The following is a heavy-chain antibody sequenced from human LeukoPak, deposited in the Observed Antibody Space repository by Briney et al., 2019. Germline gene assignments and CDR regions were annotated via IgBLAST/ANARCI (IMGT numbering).Heavy chain of an antibody. D-gene: IGHD4-17*01. CDR2: IYYSGST. V-gene: IGHV4-39*07. J-gene: IGHJ5*01. Sequence: SETLSLTCTVSGGSISSSSYYWGWIRQPPGKGLEWIGSIYYSGSTYYNPSLKSRVTISVDTSKNQFSLKLSSVTAEDTAVYYCAKIDTFDYDTSGRHWLDSWGQGTLVTVSS. CDR1: GGSISSSSYY. CDR3: AKIDTFDYDTSGRHWLDS.